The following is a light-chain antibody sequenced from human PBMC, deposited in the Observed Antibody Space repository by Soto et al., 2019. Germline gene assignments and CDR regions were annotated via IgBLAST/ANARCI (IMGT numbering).Light chain of an antibody. CDR3: CSYAGTYSYV. J-gene: IGLJ1*01. V-gene: IGLV2-14*01. CDR2: EVS. CDR1: SSDVGGYAY. Sequence: QSVLTQPASVSGSPGQSITISCTGTSSDVGGYAYVSWYQQYPGKAPKLIISEVSNRPSGISHRFSGSRSGNTASLTISGLQAEDEADYYCCSYAGTYSYVFGTGTKVTVL.